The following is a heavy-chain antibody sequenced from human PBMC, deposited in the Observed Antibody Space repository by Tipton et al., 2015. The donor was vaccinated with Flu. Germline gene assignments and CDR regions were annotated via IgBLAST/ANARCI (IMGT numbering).Heavy chain of an antibody. Sequence: VQLVQSGAEVKKPGEALKISCKGSGYSFTSYWIGWVRQMPGQGLAWIGIIYPGDSDTSYSPSFQGQVTISADKSSSTAYLQWSSMKASDTAMYYCARQAAAVPEVQAYYFDYWGQGTLVTVSS. J-gene: IGHJ4*02. CDR1: GYSFTSYW. CDR3: ARQAAAVPEVQAYYFDY. V-gene: IGHV5-51*01. CDR2: IYPGDSDT. D-gene: IGHD6-13*01.